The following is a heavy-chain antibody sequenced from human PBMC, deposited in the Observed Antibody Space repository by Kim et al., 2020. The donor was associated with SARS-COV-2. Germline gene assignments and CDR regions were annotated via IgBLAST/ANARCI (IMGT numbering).Heavy chain of an antibody. V-gene: IGHV4-59*13. CDR3: ARAKVVPAATPTGGAFDI. Sequence: SETLSLTCTVSGGSISSYYWSWIRQPPGKGLEWIGYIYYSGSTNYNPSLKSRVTISVDTSKNQFSLKLSSVTAADTAVYYCARAKVVPAATPTGGAFDIWGQGTMVTVSS. CDR2: IYYSGST. J-gene: IGHJ3*02. CDR1: GGSISSYY. D-gene: IGHD2-2*01.